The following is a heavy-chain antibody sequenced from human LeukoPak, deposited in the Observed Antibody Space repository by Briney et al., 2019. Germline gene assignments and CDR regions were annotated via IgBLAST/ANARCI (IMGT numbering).Heavy chain of an antibody. CDR1: GFTFSSYE. V-gene: IGHV3-48*03. D-gene: IGHD3-10*01. Sequence: GGSLRLSCAASGFTFSSYEMSWVRQAPGKGLEWVSYISSSGSTIYYADSVKGRFTISRDNAKNSLYLQMNSLRAEDTAVYYCARGYYYGSGNVDYWGQGTLVTVSS. CDR3: ARGYYYGSGNVDY. CDR2: ISSSGSTI. J-gene: IGHJ4*02.